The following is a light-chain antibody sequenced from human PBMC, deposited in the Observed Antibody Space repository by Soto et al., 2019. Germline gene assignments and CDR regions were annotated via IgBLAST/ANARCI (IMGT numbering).Light chain of an antibody. CDR2: DAT. Sequence: DVQLIQSPSSLSAYVGASVTITCRVSQSISDWVAWYQQKPGKAPKLLIYDATSSESGVPSRFSGSGSGTEFTLTISSLQPDDFATYYCQQYESFSQTFGQGTKVDI. CDR1: QSISDW. CDR3: QQYESFSQT. J-gene: IGKJ1*01. V-gene: IGKV1-5*01.